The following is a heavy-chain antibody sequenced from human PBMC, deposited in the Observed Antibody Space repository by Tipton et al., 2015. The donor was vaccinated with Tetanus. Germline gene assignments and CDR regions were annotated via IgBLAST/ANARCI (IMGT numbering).Heavy chain of an antibody. V-gene: IGHV4-30-4*08. CDR2: IYYSGNS. J-gene: IGHJ4*02. CDR1: GVSISSGDYC. CDR3: ARRAGTSRFDY. Sequence: TLSLTCTVSGVSISSGDYCWSWIRQPPGKGLEWIGYIYYSGNSYYNPSLKSRVTISIDTSKNQLSLKLSSVTAADTAVYYCARRAGTSRFDYWGQGTLVTVSS. D-gene: IGHD1-7*01.